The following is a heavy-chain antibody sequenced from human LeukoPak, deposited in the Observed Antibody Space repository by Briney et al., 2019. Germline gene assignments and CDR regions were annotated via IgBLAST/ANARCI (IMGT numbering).Heavy chain of an antibody. CDR1: GGSISSYY. D-gene: IGHD3-22*01. V-gene: IGHV4-59*08. Sequence: SETLSLTCTLSGGSISSYYSSCIWQPPGKGLGWIGYIYYSGSTNYNPSLKGRVTISGDTSKNQFSLKLSSVTAADTAVYFCARGPYAYDSSGAFDIWGQGTMVTVSS. CDR2: IYYSGST. J-gene: IGHJ3*02. CDR3: ARGPYAYDSSGAFDI.